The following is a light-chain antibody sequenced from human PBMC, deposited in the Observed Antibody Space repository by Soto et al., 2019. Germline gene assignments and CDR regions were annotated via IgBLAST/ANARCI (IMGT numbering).Light chain of an antibody. V-gene: IGKV1-5*01. CDR2: DAS. J-gene: IGKJ4*01. CDR1: QSISSW. CDR3: QQSNNWPPLT. Sequence: DIQMTQSPSTLSASVGDRVTITFRASQSISSWLAWYQQKPGKAPKLLIYDASSLESGVPSRFSGSGSGTDFSLTISSLQIEDFALYYCQQSNNWPPLTFGGGNKVDNK.